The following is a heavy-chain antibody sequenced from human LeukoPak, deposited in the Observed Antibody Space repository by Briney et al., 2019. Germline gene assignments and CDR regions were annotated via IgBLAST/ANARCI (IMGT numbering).Heavy chain of an antibody. CDR1: GGSISSYY. CDR3: ARDPMVRGFYYFDY. J-gene: IGHJ4*02. D-gene: IGHD3-10*01. CDR2: IYTSGST. Sequence: SETLSLTCTVSGGSISSYYWSWIRQPAGKGLEWIGRIYTSGSTNYNPSLKSRVTMSVDTSKNQFSLRLSSVTAADTAVYYCARDPMVRGFYYFDYWGQGTLVTVSS. V-gene: IGHV4-4*07.